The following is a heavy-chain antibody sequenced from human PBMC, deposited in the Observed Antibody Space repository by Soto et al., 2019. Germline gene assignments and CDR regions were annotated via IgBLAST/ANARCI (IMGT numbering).Heavy chain of an antibody. J-gene: IGHJ4*02. D-gene: IGHD3-3*01. CDR3: ARERFLEWLLFTYDY. CDR2: ISSSSSTI. V-gene: IGHV3-48*01. Sequence: GGSLRLSCAASGFTFSSYGMHLVRQAPGKRLEWVSYISSSSSTIYYADSVKGRFTISRDNSKNTLYLQMNSLRAEDTAVYYCARERFLEWLLFTYDYWGQGTLVTVSS. CDR1: GFTFSSYG.